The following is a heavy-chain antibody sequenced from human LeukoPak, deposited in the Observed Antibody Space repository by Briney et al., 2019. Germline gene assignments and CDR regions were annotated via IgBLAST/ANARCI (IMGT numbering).Heavy chain of an antibody. CDR1: GFTFSRYW. J-gene: IGHJ5*02. Sequence: GGTLRLSCAASGFTFSRYWMTWVRQAPGKGLEWVANIKPDASEIYYVDSVKGRFTISRDNAKNSLYLQMSSLRAEDTAVYYCARVYTAVDPLDRFAPWGQGTLVTVSS. CDR3: ARVYTAVDPLDRFAP. D-gene: IGHD3-16*01. V-gene: IGHV3-7*01. CDR2: IKPDASEI.